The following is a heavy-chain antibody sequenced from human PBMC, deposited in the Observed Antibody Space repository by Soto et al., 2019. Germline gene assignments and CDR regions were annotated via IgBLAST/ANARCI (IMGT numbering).Heavy chain of an antibody. J-gene: IGHJ4*02. CDR1: GFSFSTYG. Sequence: QVHLVESGGGVVQPGRSLRLSCAASGFSFSTYGMHWVRQAPGKGLERVAFISNDGSNTYYADSVKGRFTISRDNSKNTLYLQMNSLRAKDTAVYYCGKGFGNYWAFDSWGQGTLVTVSS. D-gene: IGHD1-26*01. CDR3: GKGFGNYWAFDS. V-gene: IGHV3-30*18. CDR2: ISNDGSNT.